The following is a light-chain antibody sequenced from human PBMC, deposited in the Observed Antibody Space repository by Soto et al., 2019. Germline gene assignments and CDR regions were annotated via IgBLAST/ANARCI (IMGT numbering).Light chain of an antibody. V-gene: IGLV1-40*01. CDR1: SSNIGAGYD. CDR2: GNS. CDR3: QSYDSSLSGVV. J-gene: IGLJ2*01. Sequence: QSALTQPPSVSGAPGQSVTIACTWRSSNIGAGYDVHWYQQLPGTAPKLLIYGNSNRPSGVPDRFSGSKSGTSASLAITGLQAEDEADYYCQSYDSSLSGVVFGGGTKVTVL.